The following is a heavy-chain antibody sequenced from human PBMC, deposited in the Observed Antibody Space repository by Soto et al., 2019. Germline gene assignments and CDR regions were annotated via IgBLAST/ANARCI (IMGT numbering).Heavy chain of an antibody. D-gene: IGHD4-17*01. Sequence: GGSLRLSCSASGFTFSSYAMSWVRQAPGKGLEWVSAISGSGGSTYYADSVKGRFTISRDNSKNKLYLQMNSLRAEDTAVYYCARTVYGDYGMDVWGKGTTVTVSS. J-gene: IGHJ6*04. CDR2: ISGSGGST. CDR1: GFTFSSYA. CDR3: ARTVYGDYGMDV. V-gene: IGHV3-23*01.